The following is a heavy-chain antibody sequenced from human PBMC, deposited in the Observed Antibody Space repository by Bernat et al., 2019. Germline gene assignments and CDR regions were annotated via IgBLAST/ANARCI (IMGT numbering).Heavy chain of an antibody. D-gene: IGHD6-19*01. CDR3: ARDYSGWDNLNWFDP. J-gene: IGHJ5*02. Sequence: QLQLQESGPGLVKPSETLSLTCTVSGGSISSSSYYWGWIRQPPGKGLEWIGSIYYSGSTYYNPSLKSRVTISADTSKNQFSLKLSSVTAADTAVYYCARDYSGWDNLNWFDPWGQGTLVTVSS. CDR2: IYYSGST. CDR1: GGSISSSSYY. V-gene: IGHV4-39*02.